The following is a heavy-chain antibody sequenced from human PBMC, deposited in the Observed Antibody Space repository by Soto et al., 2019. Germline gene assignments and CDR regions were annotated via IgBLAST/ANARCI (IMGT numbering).Heavy chain of an antibody. J-gene: IGHJ4*02. D-gene: IGHD6-19*01. CDR3: AKDLRGPTAVAGTGGFDY. CDR1: GFSFSSYA. V-gene: IGHV3-23*01. Sequence: GGSLRLSCAASGFSFSSYAMSWVRQAPGKGLEWVSAISDTGGSTYYADSVKGRFTISRDNSKNTLYLQVNGLRAEDTAVYYCAKDLRGPTAVAGTGGFDYWGQGALVTVSS. CDR2: ISDTGGST.